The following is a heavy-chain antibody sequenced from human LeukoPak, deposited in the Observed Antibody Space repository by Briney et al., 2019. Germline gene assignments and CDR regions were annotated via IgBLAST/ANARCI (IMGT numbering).Heavy chain of an antibody. J-gene: IGHJ4*02. Sequence: KPSETLSLTCTVSGGSISTYYWSWIRQPPGKGLEWIRYIYYSGSTNYNRSLKSRVTISLDTSKNQFSLRLTSVTAADTAVYYCARETDTNFFDYWGQGTLVTVSS. V-gene: IGHV4-59*12. D-gene: IGHD2-2*01. CDR2: IYYSGST. CDR3: ARETDTNFFDY. CDR1: GGSISTYY.